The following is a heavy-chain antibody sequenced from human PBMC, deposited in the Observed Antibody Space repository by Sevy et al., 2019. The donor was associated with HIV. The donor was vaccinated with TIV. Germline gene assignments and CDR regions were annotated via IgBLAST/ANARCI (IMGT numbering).Heavy chain of an antibody. CDR1: GYTLTQLS. J-gene: IGHJ4*02. D-gene: IGHD3-22*01. CDR2: FDPEDGET. V-gene: IGHV1-24*01. Sequence: ASVKVSCKVSGYTLTQLSMNWVRQAPGKGLEWMGSFDPEDGETIYAQKFQGRVTMTEDRSTDTAYMDLSSLRSEDTAVYYCATTNDYYESSGYPFDYWGQGTLVTVSS. CDR3: ATTNDYYESSGYPFDY.